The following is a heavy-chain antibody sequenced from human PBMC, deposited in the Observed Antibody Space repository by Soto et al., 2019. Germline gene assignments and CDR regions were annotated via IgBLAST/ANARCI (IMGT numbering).Heavy chain of an antibody. V-gene: IGHV5-51*01. J-gene: IGHJ5*02. Sequence: GESLKISCKGSGYRFTRYWIGWARQMPGKGLEWMGIIYPGDSDTRYSPSFQGQVTMSVDKSISTAYLQWRSLMASDTAMYYCARWHYYDTSVPDRNWFDPWGQGTLVTVSS. CDR1: GYRFTRYW. CDR2: IYPGDSDT. CDR3: ARWHYYDTSVPDRNWFDP. D-gene: IGHD3-22*01.